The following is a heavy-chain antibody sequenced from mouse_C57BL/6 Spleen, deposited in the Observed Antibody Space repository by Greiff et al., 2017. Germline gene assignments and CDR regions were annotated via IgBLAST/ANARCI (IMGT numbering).Heavy chain of an antibody. Sequence: VQLQQSGAELVKPGASVKLSCTASGFNIKDYYMHWVKQRTEQGLEWIGRIDPEDGETKYAPKFQGKATITADTSSNTAYLQLTSLTSEDTSVXYCARTFSITSVVADYFDYWGQGTTLTVSS. J-gene: IGHJ2*01. CDR2: IDPEDGET. CDR1: GFNIKDYY. V-gene: IGHV14-2*01. CDR3: ARTFSITSVVADYFDY. D-gene: IGHD1-1*01.